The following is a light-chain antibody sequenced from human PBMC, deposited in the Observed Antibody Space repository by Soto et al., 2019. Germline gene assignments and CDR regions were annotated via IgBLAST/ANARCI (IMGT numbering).Light chain of an antibody. V-gene: IGLV2-23*01. CDR1: SSDVGSYIL. Sequence: QSVLTQPASVSGSPGQSITISCTGTSSDVGSYILVSWYQQHPGKAPKLMIYVGSKRPSGVSNRFSGSKSGNTASLTISGLQAEDEADYYCCSYAGSSTLVFGGGTKVTVL. CDR3: CSYAGSSTLV. CDR2: VGS. J-gene: IGLJ2*01.